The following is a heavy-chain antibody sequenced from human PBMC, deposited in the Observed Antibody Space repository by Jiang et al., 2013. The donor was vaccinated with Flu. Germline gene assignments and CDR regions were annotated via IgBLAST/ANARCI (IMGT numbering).Heavy chain of an antibody. CDR2: IYYTGAA. D-gene: IGHD1-14*01. J-gene: IGHJ2*01. CDR3: ARLLLNRWYFDL. CDR1: GGSSSSVY. V-gene: IGHV4-59*08. Sequence: GSGLVKTSETLSLTCSVSGGSSSSVYYTWIRQPPGMGLEWLGYIYYTGAANYNPSLKNRVTISVDTSKNQFSLKLIFVTAADTAVYYCARLLLNRWYFDLWGRGTLVTVSS.